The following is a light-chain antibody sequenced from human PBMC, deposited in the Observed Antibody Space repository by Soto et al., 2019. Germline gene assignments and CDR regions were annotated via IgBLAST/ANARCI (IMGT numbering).Light chain of an antibody. CDR2: AAS. CDR3: QQLNSYPRGFT. Sequence: DIQLTQSPSFLSASVGDRVTITCRASQGISSYLAWYQQKPGKAPKLLIYAASTVQSGVPSRFSGSGSGTEFTLTISSLQPEDFATYYCQQLNSYPRGFTFGPGTKVDIK. V-gene: IGKV1-9*01. CDR1: QGISSY. J-gene: IGKJ3*01.